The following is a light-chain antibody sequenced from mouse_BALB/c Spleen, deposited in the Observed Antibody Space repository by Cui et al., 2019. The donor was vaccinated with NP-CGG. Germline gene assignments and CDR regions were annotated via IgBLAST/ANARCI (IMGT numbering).Light chain of an antibody. CDR2: GTN. CDR3: ALWYSNHWV. V-gene: IGLV1*01. J-gene: IGLJ1*01. CDR1: TGAVTTSNY. Sequence: QAVVTQESAPTTSPGETVTLTCRSNTGAVTTSNYANWVQEKPDHLFTGLIGGTNYRAPGVPARFSGSLIGDKAALTITGAQTEDEAMYFCALWYSNHWVFGGGTKLTVL.